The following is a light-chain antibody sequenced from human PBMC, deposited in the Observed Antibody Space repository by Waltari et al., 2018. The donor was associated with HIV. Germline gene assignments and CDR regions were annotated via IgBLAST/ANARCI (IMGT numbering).Light chain of an antibody. V-gene: IGLV1-47*01. CDR3: ATWDDSLSGVL. Sequence: QSVLTQPPSPTGTPRQRVTIFCSGSSPNNERNNVYWYPQLPEMAPKLLIYRDNERPSGVPDRFSGSKSGTSASLAISGLRSEDEADYYCATWDDSLSGVLFGGGTKLTVL. CDR2: RDN. CDR1: SPNNERNN. J-gene: IGLJ2*01.